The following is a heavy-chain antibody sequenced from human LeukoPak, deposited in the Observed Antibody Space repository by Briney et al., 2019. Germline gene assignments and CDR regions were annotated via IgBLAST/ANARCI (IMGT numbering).Heavy chain of an antibody. J-gene: IGHJ4*02. D-gene: IGHD1-1*01. Sequence: GGSLRLSCAASGFTFSSYAMSWVRQAPGKGLEWVSAISGSGGSTYYADSVKGRFTISRDNSKNTLYLQMNSLRAEDTAVYYCARDVQESEDLPPPFDYWGQGTLVTVSS. CDR3: ARDVQESEDLPPPFDY. CDR2: ISGSGGST. V-gene: IGHV3-23*01. CDR1: GFTFSSYA.